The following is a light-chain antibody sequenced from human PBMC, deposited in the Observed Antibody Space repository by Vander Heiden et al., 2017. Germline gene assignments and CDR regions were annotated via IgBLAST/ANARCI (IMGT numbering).Light chain of an antibody. J-gene: IGKJ3*01. CDR2: DAS. Sequence: DIQMTHSPSSLSASVGDRVTITCQASQDISNYLNWYQQKPGQAPKHLIYDASNLETGVPSRFSGSGSGTDFTSTISSLQPEDMATDYCQQYDKLPCTFGPGTKVDIK. V-gene: IGKV1-33*01. CDR3: QQYDKLPCT. CDR1: QDISNY.